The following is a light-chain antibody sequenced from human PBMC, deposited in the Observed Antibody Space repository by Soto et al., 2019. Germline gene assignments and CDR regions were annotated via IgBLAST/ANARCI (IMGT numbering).Light chain of an antibody. J-gene: IGKJ3*01. Sequence: EIVLTQSPATLSLSPGGRATLSCRASQSVSSYLAWYQQKPGQAPRLIIYDASNMATGIPARFSVSGSGTDFTLTITSLEPEDFEVYYCQQRINWQVIFGPGTQVDIK. V-gene: IGKV3-11*01. CDR3: QQRINWQVI. CDR2: DAS. CDR1: QSVSSY.